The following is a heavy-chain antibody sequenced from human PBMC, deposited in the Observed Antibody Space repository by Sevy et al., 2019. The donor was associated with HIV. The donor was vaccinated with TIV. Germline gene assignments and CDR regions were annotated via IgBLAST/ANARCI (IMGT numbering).Heavy chain of an antibody. CDR1: GGSISSSSYY. D-gene: IGHD6-13*01. Sequence: SETLSLTCTVSGGSISSSSYYWGWIRQPPGKGLEWIGSIYYSGSTYYNQSLKSRVTISVDTSKNQFSLKLSSVTAADTAVYYCARQRGIAAAGTGVSRFDYWGQGTLVTVSS. J-gene: IGHJ4*02. CDR2: IYYSGST. CDR3: ARQRGIAAAGTGVSRFDY. V-gene: IGHV4-39*01.